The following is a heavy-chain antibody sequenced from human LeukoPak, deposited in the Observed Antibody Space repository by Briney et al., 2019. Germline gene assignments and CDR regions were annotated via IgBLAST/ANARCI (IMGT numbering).Heavy chain of an antibody. D-gene: IGHD2-15*01. Sequence: SETLSLTCAVYGGSFSGYYWSWIRQPPGKGLEWIGEINHSGSTNYNPSLKSRVTISVDTSKTQFSLKLSSVTAADTAVYYCARRSYGAKLRAFDIWGQGTMVTVSS. V-gene: IGHV4-34*01. CDR1: GGSFSGYY. CDR2: INHSGST. J-gene: IGHJ3*02. CDR3: ARRSYGAKLRAFDI.